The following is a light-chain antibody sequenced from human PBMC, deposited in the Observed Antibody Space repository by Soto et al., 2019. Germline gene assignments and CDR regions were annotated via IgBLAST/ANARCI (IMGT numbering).Light chain of an antibody. J-gene: IGLJ1*01. Sequence: QSALTQPASVSGSPGQSITISCTGTSSDVGGYNYVSWYQQHPGKVPKLMIYDVNNRPSGVSNRFSGSKSGNTASLAISGLQAEDEADYYCSSYTSTSVYVFGTGTKLTVL. CDR1: SSDVGGYNY. V-gene: IGLV2-14*03. CDR3: SSYTSTSVYV. CDR2: DVN.